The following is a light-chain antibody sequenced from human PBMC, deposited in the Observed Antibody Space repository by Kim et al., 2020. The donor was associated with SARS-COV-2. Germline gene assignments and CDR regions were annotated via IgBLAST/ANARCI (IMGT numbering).Light chain of an antibody. V-gene: IGLV2-14*03. CDR1: SSDVGGYNY. Sequence: ITISCTGTSSDVGGYNYVSWYQQHPGKAPKLMIYDVSNRPSGVSNRFSGSKSGNTASLTISGLQAEDEADYYCSSYTSSSTLYVVFGGGTQLTVL. CDR2: DVS. J-gene: IGLJ2*01. CDR3: SSYTSSSTLYVV.